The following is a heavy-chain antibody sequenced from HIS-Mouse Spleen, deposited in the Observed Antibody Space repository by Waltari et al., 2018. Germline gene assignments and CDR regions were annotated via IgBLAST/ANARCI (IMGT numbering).Heavy chain of an antibody. CDR3: ARDGGGDYGDYVRAPEYFQH. CDR2: INGDGSST. D-gene: IGHD4-17*01. J-gene: IGHJ1*01. CDR1: GFTFRIYW. Sequence: EVQLVESGGGLVQPGVSLRLSCAASGFTFRIYWMQWVLQAPGKGMVWVSRINGDGSSTSYADSVKGRFTISRDNAKNTLYLQMNSLRAEDTAVYYCARDGGGDYGDYVRAPEYFQHWGQGTLVTVSS. V-gene: IGHV3-74*01.